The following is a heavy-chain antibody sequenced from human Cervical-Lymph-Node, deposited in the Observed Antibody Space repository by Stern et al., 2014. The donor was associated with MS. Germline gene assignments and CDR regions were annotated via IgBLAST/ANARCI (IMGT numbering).Heavy chain of an antibody. D-gene: IGHD1-26*01. CDR1: GYSFTAYF. CDR2: ISTDTGGA. V-gene: IGHV1-2*02. Sequence: VQLVESGAEVKKPGASVKVSCKASGYSFTAYFIHLVRQATGQGLEWMGWISTDTGGANYAQRFQGRVTMTRDTSISTTYMELSRLRSDDTAVYYCARDRGSHSDYWGQGTLVTVSS. J-gene: IGHJ4*02. CDR3: ARDRGSHSDY.